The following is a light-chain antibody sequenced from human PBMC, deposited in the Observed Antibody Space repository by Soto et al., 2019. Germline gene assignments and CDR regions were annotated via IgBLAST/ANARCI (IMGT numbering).Light chain of an antibody. CDR2: GAS. V-gene: IGKV3-15*01. CDR1: QSVSRN. J-gene: IGKJ2*01. Sequence: EIVMTQSPATLSVSPRERATLSCRTSQSVSRNLAWYQQKPGQAPRLLIYGASTRATGIPARFSGSGSGTEFTLTISSLQSDDCAVYYCQQYYDWPPYTFGQGTKLEIK. CDR3: QQYYDWPPYT.